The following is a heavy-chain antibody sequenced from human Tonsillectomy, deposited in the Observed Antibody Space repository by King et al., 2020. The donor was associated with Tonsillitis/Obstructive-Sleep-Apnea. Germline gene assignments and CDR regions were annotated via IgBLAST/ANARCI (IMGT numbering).Heavy chain of an antibody. CDR2: IYPGDSDT. Sequence: PLVQSGAEVKKPGEPLKISCRASGYSFTTHWIAWVRQIPGKGLEWMGFIYPGDSDTKYSPSFQGQVTISADKSISTAYLQWSSLKASDTAIYYCARLFRASVAGVMTYAFDIWGQGTMVSVSS. D-gene: IGHD6-19*01. CDR3: ARLFRASVAGVMTYAFDI. V-gene: IGHV5-51*01. CDR1: GYSFTTHW. J-gene: IGHJ3*02.